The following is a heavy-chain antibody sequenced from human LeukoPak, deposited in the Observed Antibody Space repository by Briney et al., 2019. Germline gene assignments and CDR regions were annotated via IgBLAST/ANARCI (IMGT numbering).Heavy chain of an antibody. CDR1: GFTFSDYY. Sequence: GGSLRLSCAAAGFTFSDYYMSWIRQAPGEGLEGSSSISSSSSSIYYADSVKGRFTISRDKDKNSLYLQMNSLRAEDTAVYYCARDGFEISGTVPFDYWGQGTLVTVSS. CDR3: ARDGFEISGTVPFDY. V-gene: IGHV3-11*04. D-gene: IGHD2-2*01. CDR2: ISSSSSSI. J-gene: IGHJ4*02.